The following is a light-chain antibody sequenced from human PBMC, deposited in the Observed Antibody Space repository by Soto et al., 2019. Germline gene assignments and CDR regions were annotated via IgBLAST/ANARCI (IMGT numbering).Light chain of an antibody. V-gene: IGLV1-40*01. J-gene: IGLJ2*01. CDR3: QSYARTVGVYVV. CDR1: RSNRGAGHD. Sequence: QSVLTQPPSVSGAPGQRVTISCTGSRSNRGAGHDVHWYQQLPGAAPKLLIYGNTNRPSGVPERFSGSKSGTSASLAITGLQTEDEDNYYCQSYARTVGVYVVFGGGTKVTVL. CDR2: GNT.